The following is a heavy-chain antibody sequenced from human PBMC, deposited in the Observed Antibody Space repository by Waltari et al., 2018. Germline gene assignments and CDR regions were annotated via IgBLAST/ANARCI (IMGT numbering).Heavy chain of an antibody. Sequence: EVQLVESGGGLVQPGRSLRLSCTPSGFTFGAHALGWFRQAPGKGLEWVGFIRSKIYGGTADYAASVKGRFIVSRDDSKSIAYLQMDSLKTEDTAVYYCSRVSASGDGMDVWGQGTTVTVSS. J-gene: IGHJ6*02. V-gene: IGHV3-49*03. D-gene: IGHD3-16*01. CDR3: SRVSASGDGMDV. CDR2: IRSKIYGGTA. CDR1: GFTFGAHA.